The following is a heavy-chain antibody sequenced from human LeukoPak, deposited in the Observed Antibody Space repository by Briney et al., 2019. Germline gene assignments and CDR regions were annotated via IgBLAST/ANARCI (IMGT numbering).Heavy chain of an antibody. J-gene: IGHJ6*02. Sequence: PSETLSLTCTVSGGSISSYYWSWIRQPAGKGLEWIGRISSSGSTNYNPSPKSRVTMSVDTSKNQFSLKLSSVTAADTAVYYCARDLRAGGLGGANGGSSGYSVYGMDVWGQGTTVTVSS. V-gene: IGHV4-4*07. CDR1: GGSISSYY. CDR3: ARDLRAGGLGGANGGSSGYSVYGMDV. CDR2: ISSSGST. D-gene: IGHD3-22*01.